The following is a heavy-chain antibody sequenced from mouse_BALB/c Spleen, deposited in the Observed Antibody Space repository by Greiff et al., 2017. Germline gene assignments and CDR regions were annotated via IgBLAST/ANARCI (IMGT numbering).Heavy chain of an antibody. V-gene: IGHV10-1*02. CDR1: GFTFNTYA. J-gene: IGHJ4*01. CDR2: IRSKSNNYAT. CDR3: VRHAYYRYALGYAMDY. Sequence: GGGLVQPKGSLKLSCAASGFTFNTYAMNWVRQAPGKGLEWVARIRSKSNNYATYYADSVKDRFTISRDDSQSMLYLQMNNLKTEDTAMYYCVRHAYYRYALGYAMDYWGQGTSVTVSS. D-gene: IGHD2-14*01.